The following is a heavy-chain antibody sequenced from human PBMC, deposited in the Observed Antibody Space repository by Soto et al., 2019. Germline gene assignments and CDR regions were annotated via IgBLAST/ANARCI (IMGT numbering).Heavy chain of an antibody. CDR3: ARYRREAVAGYTLDN. CDR2: VYNSGST. V-gene: IGHV4-59*01. J-gene: IGHJ4*02. D-gene: IGHD6-13*01. Sequence: KTSETLSLTCTVSGGSISSNYWTWIRQPPGKGLEWIGYVYNSGSTNYNPSLKSRVTISEGTSKSQFSLKVNSMTAADTAVYYCARYRREAVAGYTLDNWGQGILVTVSS. CDR1: GGSISSNY.